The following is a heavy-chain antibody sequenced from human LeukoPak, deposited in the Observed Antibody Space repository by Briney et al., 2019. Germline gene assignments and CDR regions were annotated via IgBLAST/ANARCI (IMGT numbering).Heavy chain of an antibody. V-gene: IGHV3-23*01. Sequence: GGSLRLSCAASGFPFSSHGMSWVRQAPGKGLEWVSGIIGGGGSTYYADSVKGRFTISGDNSRNTLFLQMNSLRAEDTAVYYCARLIAVAGLDYWGQGTLVTVSS. CDR3: ARLIAVAGLDY. J-gene: IGHJ4*02. CDR2: IIGGGGST. D-gene: IGHD6-19*01. CDR1: GFPFSSHG.